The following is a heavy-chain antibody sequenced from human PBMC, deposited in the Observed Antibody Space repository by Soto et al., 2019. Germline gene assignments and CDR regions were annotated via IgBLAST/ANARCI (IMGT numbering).Heavy chain of an antibody. D-gene: IGHD3-3*01. CDR3: ARHAQDDFWSGLGWFDP. CDR2: IYYSGST. CDR1: GGSISSSSYY. Sequence: SETLSLTCTVSGGSISSSSYYWGWIRQPPGKGLEWIGSIYYSGSTYYNPSLKSRVTISVDTSKNQFSLKLSSVTAADTAVYYCARHAQDDFWSGLGWFDPWGQGTLVTVSS. V-gene: IGHV4-39*01. J-gene: IGHJ5*02.